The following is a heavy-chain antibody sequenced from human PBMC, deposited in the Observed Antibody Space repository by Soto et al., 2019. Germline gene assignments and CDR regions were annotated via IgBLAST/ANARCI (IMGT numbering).Heavy chain of an antibody. Sequence: GGSLRLSCAASGFSFAGYAVAWVRQAPGKGLEWVSTVSGSGGSTYYADSVKGRFTVSRDNSKNTLYLQMNSLRAEDTAVYYCAKAYGSGSYYPLAGQDFWGRGTLVTVSS. J-gene: IGHJ4*02. CDR3: AKAYGSGSYYPLAGQDF. V-gene: IGHV3-23*01. CDR1: GFSFAGYA. D-gene: IGHD3-10*01. CDR2: VSGSGGST.